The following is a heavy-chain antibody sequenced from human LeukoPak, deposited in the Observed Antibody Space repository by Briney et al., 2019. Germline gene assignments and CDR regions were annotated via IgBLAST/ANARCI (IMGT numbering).Heavy chain of an antibody. J-gene: IGHJ6*03. D-gene: IGHD6-25*01. Sequence: PGGSLRLSCAASGFTFSSYGMHWVRQAPGKGLEWVAVISYDGSNKYYADSVKGRFTISRDNSKNTLYLQMNSLRAEDTAVYYCAKTATDDYYYYMDVWGKGTTVTVSS. CDR1: GFTFSSYG. CDR2: ISYDGSNK. V-gene: IGHV3-30*18. CDR3: AKTATDDYYYYMDV.